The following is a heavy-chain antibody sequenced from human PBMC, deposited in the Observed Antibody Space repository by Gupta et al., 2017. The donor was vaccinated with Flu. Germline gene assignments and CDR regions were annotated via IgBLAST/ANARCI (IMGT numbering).Heavy chain of an antibody. J-gene: IGHJ4*02. CDR3: ASRSKEGQYYYDSSGYFPY. Sequence: QVQLQESGPGLVKPSQTLSLTCTVSGGSISSGGYYWSWIRQHPGKGLEWIGYIYYSGSTYYNPSLKSRVTISVDTSKNQFSLKLSSVTTADTAVYYCASRSKEGQYYYDSSGYFPYWGQGTLVTVSS. CDR1: GGSISSGGYY. V-gene: IGHV4-31*03. D-gene: IGHD3-22*01. CDR2: IYYSGST.